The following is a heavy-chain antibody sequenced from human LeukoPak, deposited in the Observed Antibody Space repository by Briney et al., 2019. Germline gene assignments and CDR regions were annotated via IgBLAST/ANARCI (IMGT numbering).Heavy chain of an antibody. V-gene: IGHV4-59*08. J-gene: IGHJ4*02. Sequence: PSETLSLTCTVSGGPISSYHWSWIRQPPGKGLEWIGYISYSGSTNYNPSLKSRVTISVDASKNQFSLSLSSVTATDTAVYYCARHLDYYGSGTYEFWGQGTLVTVSS. CDR2: ISYSGST. D-gene: IGHD3-10*01. CDR3: ARHLDYYGSGTYEF. CDR1: GGPISSYH.